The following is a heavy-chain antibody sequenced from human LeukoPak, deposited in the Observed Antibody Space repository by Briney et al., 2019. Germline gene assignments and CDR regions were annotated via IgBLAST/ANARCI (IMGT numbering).Heavy chain of an antibody. Sequence: PGGXLXXSCAASGFTFSNYEMHWVRQAPGKGLEYVSAVYSNGGSTYYANSVKGRFTISRDNSKNTLYLQMGSLRAEDMAVYYCASRAGSGTYDYWGQGTLVTVSS. CDR2: VYSNGGST. CDR3: ASRAGSGTYDY. CDR1: GFTFSNYE. V-gene: IGHV3-64*01. D-gene: IGHD1-26*01. J-gene: IGHJ4*02.